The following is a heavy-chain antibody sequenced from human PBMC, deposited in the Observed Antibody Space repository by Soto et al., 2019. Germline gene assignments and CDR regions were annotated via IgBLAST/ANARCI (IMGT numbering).Heavy chain of an antibody. V-gene: IGHV1-69*13. D-gene: IGHD3-9*01. CDR2: IIPIFGTA. CDR1: GGTFSSYA. J-gene: IGHJ5*02. CDR3: ARDEWDYDILTESPQRHWFDT. Sequence: GASVKVSCKASGGTFSSYAISWVRQAPGQGLEWMGGIIPIFGTANYAQKFQGRVTITADESTSTAYMELSSLRSEDTAVYYCARDEWDYDILTESPQRHWFDTWGQGTLVTVSS.